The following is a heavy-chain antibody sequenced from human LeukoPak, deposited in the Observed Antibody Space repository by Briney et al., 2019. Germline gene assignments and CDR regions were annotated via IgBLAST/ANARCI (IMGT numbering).Heavy chain of an antibody. CDR3: ARASPSRNYDILTGYYFDY. CDR2: IIPIFGTA. CDR1: GYTFTSYA. J-gene: IGHJ4*02. D-gene: IGHD3-9*01. Sequence: GASVKVSCKASGYTFTSYAISWVRQAPGQGLEWMGGIIPIFGTANYAQKFQGRVTITADESTSTAYMELSSLRSEDTAVYYCARASPSRNYDILTGYYFDYWGQGTLVTVSS. V-gene: IGHV1-69*13.